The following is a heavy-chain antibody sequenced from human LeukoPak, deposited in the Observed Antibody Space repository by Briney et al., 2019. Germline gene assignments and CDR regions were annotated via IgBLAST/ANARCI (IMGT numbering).Heavy chain of an antibody. CDR1: GFSFNTCS. D-gene: IGHD3-9*01. CDR2: ISSASDII. J-gene: IGHJ4*02. CDR3: ARAGFDDILTGEFDY. Sequence: PGGSLRLSCAASGFSFNTCSMNWVRQAPGKGLEWVSYISSASDIIYYADSVKGRFTISRDNAKTSLYLQMNSLRADDTAVYYCARAGFDDILTGEFDYWGQGTLVTVSS. V-gene: IGHV3-48*01.